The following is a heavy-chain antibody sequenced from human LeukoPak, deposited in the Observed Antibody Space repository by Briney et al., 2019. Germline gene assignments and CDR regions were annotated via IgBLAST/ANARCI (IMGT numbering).Heavy chain of an antibody. CDR1: GFTFNSYA. D-gene: IGHD1-26*01. CDR3: ASPKTPSGSYGDFDY. Sequence: GGSLRLSCAASGFTFNSYAIHWVRQAPGKGLEWVANIKQDGSEKYYVDSVKGRFTISRDNAKNSLYLQMNSLRAEDTAVYYCASPKTPSGSYGDFDYWGQGTLVTVST. J-gene: IGHJ4*02. CDR2: IKQDGSEK. V-gene: IGHV3-7*03.